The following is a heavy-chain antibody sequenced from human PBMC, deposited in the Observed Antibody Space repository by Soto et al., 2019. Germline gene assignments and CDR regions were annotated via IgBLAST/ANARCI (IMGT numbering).Heavy chain of an antibody. CDR1: GFTFSSYD. CDR2: IGTAGDT. CDR3: AREVRLVVRGPPLYYYYYMDV. J-gene: IGHJ6*03. D-gene: IGHD3-10*01. Sequence: GGSLRLSCAASGFTFSSYDMHWVRQATGKGLEWVSAIGTAGDTYYPGSVKGRFTISRENAKNSLYLQMNSLRAGDTAVYYCAREVRLVVRGPPLYYYYYMDVWGKGTTVTVSS. V-gene: IGHV3-13*01.